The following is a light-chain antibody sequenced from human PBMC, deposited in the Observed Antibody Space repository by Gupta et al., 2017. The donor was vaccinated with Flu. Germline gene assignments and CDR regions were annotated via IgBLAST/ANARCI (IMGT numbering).Light chain of an antibody. J-gene: IGLJ1*01. Sequence: QSALTQPASVSRSPGQSITISCTGTSSDVGGYNYVPWYQQHPGKAPKLMIYEVSNRPSGVSNRFSGSKSGNTASLTISGLQAEDEADYYCSSYTSSSSYVFGTGTKVTVL. CDR2: EVS. CDR3: SSYTSSSSYV. CDR1: SSDVGGYNY. V-gene: IGLV2-14*01.